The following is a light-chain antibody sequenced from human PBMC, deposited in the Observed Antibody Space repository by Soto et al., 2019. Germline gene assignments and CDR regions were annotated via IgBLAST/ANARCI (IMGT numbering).Light chain of an antibody. CDR1: SSDVGGYNY. Sequence: LTQPPSASGSPGQSVAISCTGTSSDVGGYNYVSWYQQHPGKAPKLMIYEVNKRPSGVPDRFSGSKSGNTASLTVSGLQAEAEADYYCSSYAGSSNVFGTGTKVTVL. CDR2: EVN. CDR3: SSYAGSSNV. J-gene: IGLJ1*01. V-gene: IGLV2-8*01.